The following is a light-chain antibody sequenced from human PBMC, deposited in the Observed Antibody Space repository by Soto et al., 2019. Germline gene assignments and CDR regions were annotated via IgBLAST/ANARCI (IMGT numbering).Light chain of an antibody. CDR2: GAT. CDR1: QSVSNSY. J-gene: IGKJ5*01. CDR3: QQYGSSSIT. V-gene: IGKV3-20*01. Sequence: EIVLTQSPGTLSLSPGERATLSCRASQSVSNSYLAWYQQKPGQAPRLLIYGATSRATGIPDRFSGSGSGTDFTLTISRLEPEDFAVYYGQQYGSSSITFGQGTRLEIK.